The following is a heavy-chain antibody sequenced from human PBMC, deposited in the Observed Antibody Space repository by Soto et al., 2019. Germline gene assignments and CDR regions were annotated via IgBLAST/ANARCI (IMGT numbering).Heavy chain of an antibody. V-gene: IGHV3-23*01. CDR3: AKLKAIVATRPIDY. J-gene: IGHJ4*02. Sequence: EVQLLASGGGLVPPGGSLRLSCAASGFTFSSYAMSWVRQAPGKGLEWVSGISGSGGSTYYADSVKGRFTISRDTSKNTLYLQMNTLGAEDTAVYYCAKLKAIVATRPIDYWGQGTLVTVSS. CDR2: ISGSGGST. CDR1: GFTFSSYA. D-gene: IGHD5-12*01.